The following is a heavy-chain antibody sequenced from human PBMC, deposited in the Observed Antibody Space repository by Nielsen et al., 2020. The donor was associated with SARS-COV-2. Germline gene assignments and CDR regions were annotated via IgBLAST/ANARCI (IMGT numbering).Heavy chain of an antibody. CDR2: ISYEGSIK. D-gene: IGHD3-10*01. V-gene: IGHV3-30*18. Sequence: GESLKISCAASGCNFNNFGMHWVRQAPGKGLEWVAVISYEGSIKFYSDSVKGRFTISRDNSKNTLYLQMNSLRSEDAAMYFCAKSNLLFWFGESRQLDYWGRGTLVAVSS. J-gene: IGHJ4*02. CDR1: GCNFNNFG. CDR3: AKSNLLFWFGESRQLDY.